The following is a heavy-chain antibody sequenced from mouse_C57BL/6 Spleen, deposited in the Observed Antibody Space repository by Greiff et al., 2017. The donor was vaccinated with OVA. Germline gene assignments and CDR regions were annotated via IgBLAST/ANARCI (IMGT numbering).Heavy chain of an antibody. J-gene: IGHJ3*01. D-gene: IGHD1-1*01. Sequence: EVKLMESGAELVKPGASVKLSCTASGFNIKDYYMHWVQQRTEQGLEWIGRIDPEDGETKYAPKFQGQATITAETSSNTAYLQLSSLTSEDTAVYYCAREILRSMFAYWGQGTLVTVSA. CDR2: IDPEDGET. CDR3: AREILRSMFAY. CDR1: GFNIKDYY. V-gene: IGHV14-2*01.